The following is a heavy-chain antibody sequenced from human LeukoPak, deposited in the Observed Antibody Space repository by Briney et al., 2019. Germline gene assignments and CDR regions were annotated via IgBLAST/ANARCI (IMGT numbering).Heavy chain of an antibody. V-gene: IGHV1-24*01. CDR3: ATSTLGYSYGKNFDY. CDR1: GYTPTELS. Sequence: ASVKVSWKVSGYTPTELSIQSGRHASGKRLQWTGRFDPEDGETIYAQNFPGRVTMTEDTSTDTAYMDLSSLRSEDTAVYYCATSTLGYSYGKNFDYWGQGTLVTVSS. CDR2: FDPEDGET. D-gene: IGHD5-18*01. J-gene: IGHJ4*02.